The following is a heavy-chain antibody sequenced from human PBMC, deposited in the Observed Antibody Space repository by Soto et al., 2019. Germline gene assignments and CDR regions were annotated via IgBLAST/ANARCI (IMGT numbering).Heavy chain of an antibody. CDR3: AKSPSSTHFDY. CDR2: ISWNSGNI. CDR1: GFTFDDYA. V-gene: IGHV3-9*01. Sequence: EVQLVESGGGLVQPGRSLRLSCAASGFTFDDYAMHWVRQAPGKGLEWVSGISWNSGNIGYADSVKGRFTISRDNAKNSLNLQMHSLRAEDTALYSCAKSPSSTHFDYWGQGTLVTVSS. J-gene: IGHJ4*02. D-gene: IGHD2-2*01.